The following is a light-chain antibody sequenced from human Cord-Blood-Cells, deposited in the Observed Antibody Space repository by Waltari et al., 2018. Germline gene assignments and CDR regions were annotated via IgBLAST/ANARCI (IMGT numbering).Light chain of an antibody. V-gene: IGLV2-14*03. CDR2: DVS. J-gene: IGLJ3*02. CDR1: SSDVGGYNY. CDR3: SSYTSSSTL. Sequence: QSALTQPASVSGSPGQSLTISCTGTSSDVGGYNYVSCYQQHPVKAPKLMIYDVSNRPSGVSNRFSGSKSGNTASLTISGLQAEDEADYYCSSYTSSSTLFGGGTKLTVL.